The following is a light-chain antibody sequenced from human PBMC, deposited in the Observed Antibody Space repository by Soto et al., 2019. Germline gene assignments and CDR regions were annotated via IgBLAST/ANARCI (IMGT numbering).Light chain of an antibody. V-gene: IGKV3-20*01. Sequence: EIVLTQSPGTLSLSPGERATLSFRASQSIDNIYFAWYQQKPGQAPRLLIYGASNRATGIPDRFSGSGSGTDFTLTISRLEPEDFAVYYCQQYGSSGTFGQGTKVDIK. J-gene: IGKJ1*01. CDR1: QSIDNIY. CDR3: QQYGSSGT. CDR2: GAS.